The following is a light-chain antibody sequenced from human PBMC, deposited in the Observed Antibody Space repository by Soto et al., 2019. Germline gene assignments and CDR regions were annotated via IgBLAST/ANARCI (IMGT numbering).Light chain of an antibody. J-gene: IGLJ2*01. V-gene: IGLV2-14*01. CDR2: EVS. CDR1: RSDVGGYNY. CDR3: SSYTSSSTDVV. Sequence: QSALTQTASVSVSPGQSITISCTGTRSDVGGYNYVSWYQQHPGKAPKLMIYEVSNRPSGVSNRFSGSKSGNTASLTISGRQADDEADYYCSSYTSSSTDVVFGGETKRTVL.